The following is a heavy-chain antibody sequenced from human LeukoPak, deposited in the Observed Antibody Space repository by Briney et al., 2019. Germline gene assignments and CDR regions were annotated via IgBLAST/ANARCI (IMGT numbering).Heavy chain of an antibody. V-gene: IGHV4-34*01. J-gene: IGHJ5*02. D-gene: IGHD2-2*02. CDR1: GGSISSYY. Sequence: SETLSLTCTVSGGSISSYYWSWIRQPPGKGLEWIGEINHSGSTNYNPSLKSRVTISVDTSKNQFSLKLSSVTAADTAVYYCARGRVVVVPAAIRRNNWFDPWGQGTLVTVSS. CDR2: INHSGST. CDR3: ARGRVVVVPAAIRRNNWFDP.